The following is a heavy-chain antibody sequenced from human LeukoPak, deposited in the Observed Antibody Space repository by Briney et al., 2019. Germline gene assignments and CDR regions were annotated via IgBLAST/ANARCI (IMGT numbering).Heavy chain of an antibody. CDR2: IGIDSGNT. CDR3: ARDYKYAFDN. CDR1: GFTFGSSG. D-gene: IGHD5-24*01. Sequence: GRSLRLSCTASGFTFGSSGMHWVRQAPGKGLEWISYIGIDSGNTNYADSVKGRFTISGDKAKNSLYLQMNSLRVEDTAVYYCARDYKYAFDNWGQGTLVTVSS. V-gene: IGHV3-48*01. J-gene: IGHJ4*02.